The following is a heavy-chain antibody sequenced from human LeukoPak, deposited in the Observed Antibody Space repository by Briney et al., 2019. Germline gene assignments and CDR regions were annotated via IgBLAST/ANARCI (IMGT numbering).Heavy chain of an antibody. V-gene: IGHV1-69*05. CDR3: ARSTRSYSGHDFPAY. D-gene: IGHD5-12*01. CDR2: IIPIFGTA. J-gene: IGHJ4*02. Sequence: SVMVSCKASGGTFSSYAISWVRQAPGQGLEWMGGIIPIFGTANYAQKFQGRVTITTDESTSTAYMELSSLRSEDTAVYYCARSTRSYSGHDFPAYWGQGTLVTVSS. CDR1: GGTFSSYA.